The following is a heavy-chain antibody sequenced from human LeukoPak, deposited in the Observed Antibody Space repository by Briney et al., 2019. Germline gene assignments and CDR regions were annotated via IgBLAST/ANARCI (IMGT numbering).Heavy chain of an antibody. D-gene: IGHD6-19*01. Sequence: SETLSLTCTVSGGSISSGSYYWSWIRQPAGKGLEWIGRIYASGSTNYNPSLKSRVTISVDTSKNQFSPKLTSVTAADTAVYYCARDRGSSGWNDYWGQGTLVTVSS. CDR3: ARDRGSSGWNDY. J-gene: IGHJ4*02. V-gene: IGHV4-61*02. CDR1: GGSISSGSYY. CDR2: IYASGST.